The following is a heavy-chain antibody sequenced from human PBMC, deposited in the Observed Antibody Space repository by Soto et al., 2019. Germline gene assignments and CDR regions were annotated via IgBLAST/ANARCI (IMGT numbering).Heavy chain of an antibody. CDR3: TRDASRDSSARGWFDP. V-gene: IGHV3-21*01. Sequence: GGSLRLSCAASGFTFSSYSMNWVRQAPGKGLEWVSSISSSSSYIYYADSVKGRFTISRDNAKNSLHLQMNSLRAEDTAVYYCTRDASRDSSARGWFDPWGPGTLVTVSS. CDR1: GFTFSSYS. J-gene: IGHJ5*02. CDR2: ISSSSSYI. D-gene: IGHD6-13*01.